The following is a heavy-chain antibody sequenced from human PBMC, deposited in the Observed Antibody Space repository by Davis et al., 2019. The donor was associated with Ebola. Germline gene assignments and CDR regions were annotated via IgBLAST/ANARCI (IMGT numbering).Heavy chain of an antibody. Sequence: PSETLSLTCAISGNSVSINSGGWNWIRQSPSRGLVWLGRTYYSSKWYNDYAVSVKSRITINPDTSKNQFSLQLNSVTPEDTALYYCARGWLRAGMDVWGEGTTVTVSS. CDR1: GNSVSINSGG. CDR2: TYYSSKWYN. D-gene: IGHD5-18*01. CDR3: ARGWLRAGMDV. J-gene: IGHJ6*04. V-gene: IGHV6-1*01.